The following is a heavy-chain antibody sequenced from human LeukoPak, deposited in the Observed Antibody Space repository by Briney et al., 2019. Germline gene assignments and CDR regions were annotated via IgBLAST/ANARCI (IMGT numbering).Heavy chain of an antibody. J-gene: IGHJ6*02. CDR2: IRGSGNGEGVS. V-gene: IGHV3-23*01. CDR3: AKELYTTSDFYYGIDV. D-gene: IGHD1-1*01. Sequence: GGSLRLSCAASGFTFRTYAITWVRQAPGKGLEWVSTIRGSGNGEGVSSYADSVKGRFTISRDNSMNTVFLQMESLRAADTALYFCAKELYTTSDFYYGIDVWGQGTTVTVSS. CDR1: GFTFRTYA.